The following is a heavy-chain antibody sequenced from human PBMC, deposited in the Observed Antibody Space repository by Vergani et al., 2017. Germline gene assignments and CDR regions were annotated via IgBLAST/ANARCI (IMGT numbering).Heavy chain of an antibody. Sequence: VQLVESGGGLVKPGGSLRLSCAASGFTFSSYSMNWVRQAPGKGLEWVSSISSSSSYIYYADSVKGRFTISRDNAKNSLYLQMNSLRAEDTAVYYCASAGSLGELLPLDYWGQGTLVTVSS. CDR2: ISSSSSYI. V-gene: IGHV3-21*01. CDR3: ASAGSLGELLPLDY. D-gene: IGHD3-16*01. CDR1: GFTFSSYS. J-gene: IGHJ4*02.